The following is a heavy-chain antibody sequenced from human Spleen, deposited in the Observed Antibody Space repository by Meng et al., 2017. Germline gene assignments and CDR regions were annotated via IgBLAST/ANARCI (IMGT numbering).Heavy chain of an antibody. V-gene: IGHV1-46*01. CDR3: ARDLTMVRGVPHP. J-gene: IGHJ5*02. D-gene: IGHD3-10*01. CDR1: GYTFTSYY. Sequence: ASVKVSCKASGYTFTSYYMHWVRQAPGQGREWMGIINPSGGSTSYAQKFQGRVTMTRDTPTSTVYMELSSLGSEDTAVYYCARDLTMVRGVPHPWGQGTLVTVSS. CDR2: INPSGGST.